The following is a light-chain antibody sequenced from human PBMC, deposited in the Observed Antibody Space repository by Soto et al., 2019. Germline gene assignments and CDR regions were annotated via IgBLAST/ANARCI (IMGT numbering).Light chain of an antibody. CDR2: DVT. CDR1: SSDLGGYNS. J-gene: IGLJ1*01. V-gene: IGLV2-8*01. Sequence: QSALTQSPSASGSPGQSVTISCTGTSSDLGGYNSVSWYQQHPGKAPKVMIYDVTKRPSGVPDRFSGSKSGNTASLTVSALQAEDEADDYCSSFTDGNNLVFGTVTKLTVL. CDR3: SSFTDGNNLV.